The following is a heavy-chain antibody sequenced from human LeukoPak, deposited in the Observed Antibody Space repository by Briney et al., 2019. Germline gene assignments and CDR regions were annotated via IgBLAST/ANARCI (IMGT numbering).Heavy chain of an antibody. CDR1: GFTFSSYR. CDR3: ARDEENYGYGPIDY. CDR2: IKQDGSEK. D-gene: IGHD5-18*01. V-gene: IGHV3-7*05. Sequence: GGSLRLSCAASGFTFSSYRMSWVRQAPGKGLEWVANIKQDGSEKYYVDSVKGRFTISRDNAKNSLYLQMNNLRAEDTAVYYCARDEENYGYGPIDYWGQGTLVTVSS. J-gene: IGHJ4*02.